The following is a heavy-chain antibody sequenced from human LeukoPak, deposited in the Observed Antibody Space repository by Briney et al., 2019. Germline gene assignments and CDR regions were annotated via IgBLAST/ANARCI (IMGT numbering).Heavy chain of an antibody. CDR2: VSTNDGNT. Sequence: ASVKVSCKASGYTFTNYHIAWVRQAPGQGLEWMGWVSTNDGNTVYAQRLQGRVTMTTDTSASVAYMELRSLTSDDTAVYYCTRAPPGMTMMTDYWGQGTLVTVSS. CDR3: TRAPPGMTMMTDY. D-gene: IGHD3-22*01. CDR1: GYTFTNYH. J-gene: IGHJ4*02. V-gene: IGHV1-18*04.